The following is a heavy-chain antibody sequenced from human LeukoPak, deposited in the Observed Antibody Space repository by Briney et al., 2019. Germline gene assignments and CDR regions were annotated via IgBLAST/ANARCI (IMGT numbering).Heavy chain of an antibody. J-gene: IGHJ4*02. CDR3: ARGGVDY. CDR1: GFTFSSYW. CDR2: INSDGSST. Sequence: GRSLRLSCAASGFTFSSYWMHWVRRAPGKGLVWVSRINSDGSSTNYADSVKGRFTISRDSVKNTLYLQMNSLRAEDTAVYYCARGGVDYWGQGTLVTVSS. V-gene: IGHV3-74*01.